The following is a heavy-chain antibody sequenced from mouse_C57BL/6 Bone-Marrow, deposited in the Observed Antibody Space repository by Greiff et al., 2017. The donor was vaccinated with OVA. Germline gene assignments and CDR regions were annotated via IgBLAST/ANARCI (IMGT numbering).Heavy chain of an antibody. J-gene: IGHJ4*01. Sequence: QVQLQQSGPGLVQPSQSLSITCTVSGFSLTSYGVNWVRQSPGKGLEWLGVIWSGGSTDYNAAFISRLSISKDNSTSQVFFKMNSLPADDTAIYYCARKFYSFYAMDYWGQGTSVTVSS. CDR1: GFSLTSYG. D-gene: IGHD2-12*01. CDR3: ARKFYSFYAMDY. CDR2: IWSGGST. V-gene: IGHV2-2*01.